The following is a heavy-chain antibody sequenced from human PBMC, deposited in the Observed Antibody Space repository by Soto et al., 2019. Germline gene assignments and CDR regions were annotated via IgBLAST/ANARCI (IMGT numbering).Heavy chain of an antibody. D-gene: IGHD6-19*01. J-gene: IGHJ3*01. CDR2: IKQDGSES. V-gene: IGHV3-7*01. CDR3: AKSQWLARDVFDV. CDR1: GFTLKTYW. Sequence: EVQLVESGGGLVQPGGSLRLSCVASGFTLKTYWMGWVRQAPGKRLEWVANIKQDGSESYYVDSVKSLLTIARDNAQNSLYLQMNSLRVEDTAVYYCAKSQWLARDVFDVWGQGTMVTVSS.